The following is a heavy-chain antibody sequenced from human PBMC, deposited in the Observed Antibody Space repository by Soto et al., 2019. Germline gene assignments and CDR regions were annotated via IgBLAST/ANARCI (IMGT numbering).Heavy chain of an antibody. CDR2: TSYDGKNK. V-gene: IGHV3-30*04. CDR3: ARERAIAATGIFYY. CDR1: RFTVNNFV. Sequence: SLRLSCAASRFTVNNFVMHWVRQYPGKGLEWVAATSYDGKNKDHADSVKGRFTISRDNSKNTLYLQMNSLRHEDTAVYFCARERAIAATGIFYYCGQGSLVPSSQ. J-gene: IGHJ4*02. D-gene: IGHD6-13*01.